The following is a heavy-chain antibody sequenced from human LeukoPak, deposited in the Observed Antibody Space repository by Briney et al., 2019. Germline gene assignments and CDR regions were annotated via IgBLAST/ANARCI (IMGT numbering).Heavy chain of an antibody. CDR2: IYSGGGT. CDR3: AKPRDGYKKILLTNAFDI. D-gene: IGHD5-24*01. J-gene: IGHJ3*02. Sequence: PGGSLRLSCAASGFTVSSNYMSWVRQAPGKGLEWVSVIYSGGGTYYADSVKGRFTISRDNAKNSLYLQMNSLRAEDTAVYYCAKPRDGYKKILLTNAFDIWGQGTMVTVSS. CDR1: GFTVSSNY. V-gene: IGHV3-53*01.